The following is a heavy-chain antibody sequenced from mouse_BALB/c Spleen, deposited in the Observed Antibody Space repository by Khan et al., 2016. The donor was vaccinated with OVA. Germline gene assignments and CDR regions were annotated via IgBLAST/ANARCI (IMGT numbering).Heavy chain of an antibody. CDR3: AKLLWSHYYAMDY. CDR2: IWGGGST. Sequence: QVQLKESGPGLVAPSQSLSITCTVSGFSLTDYGVSWIRQPPGKGLEWLGLIWGGGSTYYNSVLKSRLSISKDNSKSQVFLKMNSLRTDDTAMYYCAKLLWSHYYAMDYWGQGTSVTVSS. V-gene: IGHV2-6-5*01. D-gene: IGHD1-1*02. J-gene: IGHJ4*01. CDR1: GFSLTDYG.